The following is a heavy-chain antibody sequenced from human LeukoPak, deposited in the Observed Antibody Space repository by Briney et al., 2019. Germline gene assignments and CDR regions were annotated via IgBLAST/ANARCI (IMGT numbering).Heavy chain of an antibody. J-gene: IGHJ4*02. D-gene: IGHD2-15*01. V-gene: IGHV3-48*04. CDR1: GFTFNRCW. CDR2: ISSSGSTI. Sequence: GGSLRLSCVVSGFTFNRCWMNWVRQAPGKGLEWVSYISSSGSTIYYADSVKGRFTISRDNAKNSLYLQMNSLRAEDTAVYYCARGPLCSGGSCYQDYWGQGTLVTVSS. CDR3: ARGPLCSGGSCYQDY.